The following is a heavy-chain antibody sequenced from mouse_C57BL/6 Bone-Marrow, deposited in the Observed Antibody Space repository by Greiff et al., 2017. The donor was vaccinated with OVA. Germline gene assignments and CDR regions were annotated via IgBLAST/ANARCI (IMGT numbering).Heavy chain of an antibody. CDR3: ARNSNYGYYAMDY. CDR2: IWSGGST. Sequence: VKLVESGPGLVQPSQSLSITCTVSGFSLTSYGVHWVRQSPGKGLEWLGVIWSGGSTDYNAAFISRLSISKDNSKSQVFFKMNSLQADDTAIYYCARNSNYGYYAMDYWGQGTSVTVSS. J-gene: IGHJ4*01. D-gene: IGHD2-5*01. V-gene: IGHV2-2*01. CDR1: GFSLTSYG.